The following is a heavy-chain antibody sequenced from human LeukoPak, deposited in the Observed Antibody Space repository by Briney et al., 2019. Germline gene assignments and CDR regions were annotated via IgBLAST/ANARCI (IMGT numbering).Heavy chain of an antibody. CDR1: GFTFSSYG. V-gene: IGHV3-30*18. CDR3: AKDQDSSSSGWFDP. CDR2: ISYDGSNK. Sequence: PGGSLRLSCAASGFTFSSYGMHWVHQAPGKGLEWVAVISYDGSNKYYADSVKGRFTISRDNSKNTLYLQMNSLRAEDTAVYYCAKDQDSSSSGWFDPWGQGTLVTVSS. J-gene: IGHJ5*02. D-gene: IGHD6-6*01.